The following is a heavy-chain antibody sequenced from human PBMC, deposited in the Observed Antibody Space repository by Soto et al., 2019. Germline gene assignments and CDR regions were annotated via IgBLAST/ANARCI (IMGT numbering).Heavy chain of an antibody. CDR3: ARATYYYDRSGYLYYFDC. D-gene: IGHD3-22*01. J-gene: IGHJ4*02. CDR1: GFSVSTSH. Sequence: GGSLRLSCAAAGFSVSTSHISWVRQAPGKGLEWVSVIYSGGATHYAVSVKGRLIISRDKSKNTVDLQMNSLRAEDTAVYYCARATYYYDRSGYLYYFDCWGQGTLVTVSS. V-gene: IGHV3-53*01. CDR2: IYSGGAT.